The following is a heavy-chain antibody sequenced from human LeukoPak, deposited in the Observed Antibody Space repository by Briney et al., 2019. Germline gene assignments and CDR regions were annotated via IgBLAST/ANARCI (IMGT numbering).Heavy chain of an antibody. CDR3: ARRRLPNYDSSGYTYYFDY. V-gene: IGHV1-18*01. D-gene: IGHD3-22*01. CDR1: GYTFTSYG. Sequence: ASVKVSCKASGYTFTSYGISWVRQAPGQGLEWMGWISAYSGNTNYAQKLQGRVTMTTDTSTSTAYMELRSLRSDDTAVYYCARRRLPNYDSSGYTYYFDYWGQGTLVTVSS. J-gene: IGHJ4*02. CDR2: ISAYSGNT.